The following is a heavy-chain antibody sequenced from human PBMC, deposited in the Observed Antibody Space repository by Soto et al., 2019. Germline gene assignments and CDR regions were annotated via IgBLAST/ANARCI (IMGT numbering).Heavy chain of an antibody. J-gene: IGHJ4*02. D-gene: IGHD6-19*01. Sequence: SETLSLTCTVSGGSMNSHYWSWYRQPPGKGQEWIGYIYYSGSTEYNPSLKSRVTMSVDTSKNQFSLKLTSVSAADTAVYYCARGGWYIDYWGQGITVTGS. V-gene: IGHV4-59*11. CDR1: GGSMNSHY. CDR2: IYYSGST. CDR3: ARGGWYIDY.